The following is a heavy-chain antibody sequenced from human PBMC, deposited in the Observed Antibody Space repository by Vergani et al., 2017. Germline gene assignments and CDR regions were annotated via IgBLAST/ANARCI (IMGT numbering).Heavy chain of an antibody. CDR2: IYAGDSDV. V-gene: IGHV5-51*03. D-gene: IGHD3-3*01. CDR1: GYSITNYW. J-gene: IGHJ5*02. Sequence: EVQLVQSGAEVKKPGESLKISCQGSGYSITNYWIAWVRQRPGKGLESMGIIYAGDSDVRYSPSFQGQVTMSVDKSLSTAYLQWSSLKASDTATYYCAKTHDFSSLYSSYNWFDPWGQGTQVTVSS. CDR3: AKTHDFSSLYSSYNWFDP.